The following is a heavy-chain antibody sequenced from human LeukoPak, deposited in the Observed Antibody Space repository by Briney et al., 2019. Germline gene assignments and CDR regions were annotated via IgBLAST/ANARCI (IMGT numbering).Heavy chain of an antibody. J-gene: IGHJ5*02. V-gene: IGHV3-33*06. CDR3: AKAGSSWYYWFDP. CDR1: GFTFSSYG. CDR2: IWYDGSNK. Sequence: GRSLRLSCAASGFTFSSYGMHWVRQAPGKGLEWVAVIWYDGSNKYYADSVKGRFTISRDNSKNTLYLQMNSLRAEDTAVYYCAKAGSSWYYWFDPWGQGTLVTVSS. D-gene: IGHD6-13*01.